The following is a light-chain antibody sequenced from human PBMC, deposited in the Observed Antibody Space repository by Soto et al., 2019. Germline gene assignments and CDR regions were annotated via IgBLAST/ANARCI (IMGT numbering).Light chain of an antibody. Sequence: QSALTQPASVSGSPGQSITISCTGTSSDVGGYNYVSWYQQHPGKAPKLMIYDVSNRPPGVSNRFSGSKSGNTASLTISGLQAEDEADYYCSSYTSSSTLGVFGTGTKVTV. V-gene: IGLV2-14*01. CDR1: SSDVGGYNY. CDR3: SSYTSSSTLGV. J-gene: IGLJ1*01. CDR2: DVS.